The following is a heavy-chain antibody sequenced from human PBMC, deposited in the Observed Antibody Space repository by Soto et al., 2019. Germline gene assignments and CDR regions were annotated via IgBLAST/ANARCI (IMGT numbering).Heavy chain of an antibody. CDR1: GFTFSTHA. V-gene: IGHV3-23*01. CDR2: ISGSGDRT. Sequence: EAQLSESGGDSVQPGGSLRLSCGASGFTFSTHAMSWVRRFPGKGLQWASAISGSGDRTYYADSVKGRFTNSRDNSRNMLYLQMNSLSAEDTAIYYCVKDWSGDKCPCMDVWGPGTTVTVSS. D-gene: IGHD3-3*01. CDR3: VKDWSGDKCPCMDV. J-gene: IGHJ6*02.